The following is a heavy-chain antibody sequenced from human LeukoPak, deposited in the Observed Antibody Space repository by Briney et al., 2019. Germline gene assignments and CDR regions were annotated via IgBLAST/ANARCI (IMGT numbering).Heavy chain of an antibody. CDR1: GASISSGDYY. V-gene: IGHV4-30-4*01. Sequence: PSETLSLTCTVSGASISSGDYYWSWIRQPPREGLEWIGYIYYSGSTYYNPSLKSRLTISVDTSKNQFSLKLDSVTAADTAVYYCARAKGTGYGIDYWGQGTLVTVSS. J-gene: IGHJ4*02. CDR3: ARAKGTGYGIDY. D-gene: IGHD5-12*01. CDR2: IYYSGST.